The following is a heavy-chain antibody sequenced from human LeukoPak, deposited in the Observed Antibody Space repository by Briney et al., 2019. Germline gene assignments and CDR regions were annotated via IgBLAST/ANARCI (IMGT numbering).Heavy chain of an antibody. V-gene: IGHV3-48*01. CDR3: AERFDY. J-gene: IGHJ4*02. CDR1: GFTFSSYS. CDR2: ISSSRSTI. D-gene: IGHD6-25*01. Sequence: GGSLRLSCAASGFTFSSYSMNWVRQAPGKGLEWVSSISSSRSTIYYADSVKGRFTISRDNAKNSLYLQMNSLRAEDTAVYYCAERFDYWGQGTLVTVSS.